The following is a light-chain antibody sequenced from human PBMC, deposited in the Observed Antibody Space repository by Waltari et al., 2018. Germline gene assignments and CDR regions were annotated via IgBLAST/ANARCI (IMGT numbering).Light chain of an antibody. J-gene: IGLJ1*01. CDR1: MLPKKY. V-gene: IGLV3-27*01. CDR3: YSTTDNNLGV. Sequence: SSELTQPSSVSVSPGQTARITCSGDMLPKKYTRWFQQKPGQAHVLVLYQDSARPSGIPERFSGSSSGTTVTLTISGAQVEDEADYYCYSTTDNNLGVFGPGTRVTVL. CDR2: QDS.